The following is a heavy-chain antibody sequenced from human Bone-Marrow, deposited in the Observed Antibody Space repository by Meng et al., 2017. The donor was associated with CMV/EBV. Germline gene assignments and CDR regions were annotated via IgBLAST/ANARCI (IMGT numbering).Heavy chain of an antibody. D-gene: IGHD2-2*01. Sequence: GESLKISCAASGFTFSSYVMSWVRQAPGKGLEWVSVIYSGGTSTHYADSVKGRFTISRDNSKNTLFLQMNSLRAEDTAVYYCAKEACSTTSCYYNYYYGLDVWGQRTTVTVSS. CDR1: GFTFSSYV. CDR3: AKEACSTTSCYYNYYYGLDV. V-gene: IGHV3-23*03. J-gene: IGHJ6*02. CDR2: IYSGGTST.